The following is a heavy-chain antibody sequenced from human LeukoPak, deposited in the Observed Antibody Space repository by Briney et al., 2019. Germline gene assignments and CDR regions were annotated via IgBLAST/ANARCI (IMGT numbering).Heavy chain of an antibody. CDR2: IYYSGNT. CDR3: ARRAYGTGLDF. V-gene: IGHV4-39*01. J-gene: IGHJ4*02. D-gene: IGHD1-1*01. Sequence: SETLSLXCEVSGGSITSSPYWWSWIRQPPEKGLEWVGTIYYSGNTFYHPSLASRVTISADTSKNQVSLRLTSVTAADTAVYYCARRAYGTGLDFWGQGTVVTVSS. CDR1: GGSITSSPYW.